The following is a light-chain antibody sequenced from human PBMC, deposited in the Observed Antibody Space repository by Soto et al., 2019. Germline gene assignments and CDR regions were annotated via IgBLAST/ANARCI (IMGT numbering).Light chain of an antibody. CDR3: QHYDSYSGT. CDR1: QSINSW. J-gene: IGKJ3*01. Sequence: DIQMTQSPSTLSASVGDRVTITCRASQSINSWLAWYQQKPGKAPRLLIYRASSLEGGVPSRFSGSGSGAEFTLTLSSLQPDDFAPYYCQHYDSYSGTFGPGTKVDIK. CDR2: RAS. V-gene: IGKV1-5*03.